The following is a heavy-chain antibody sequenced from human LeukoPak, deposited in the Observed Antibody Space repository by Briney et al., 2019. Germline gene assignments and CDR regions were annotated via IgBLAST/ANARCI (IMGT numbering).Heavy chain of an antibody. Sequence: SETLSLTCTVSGGSISSYYWSWIRQPPGKGLEWIGYIYYSGSTNYNPSLKSRVAISVDTSKNQFSLKLSSVTAADTAVYYCARARVNCSGGSCYYYMDVWGKGTTVTVSS. CDR3: ARARVNCSGGSCYYYMDV. CDR1: GGSISSYY. J-gene: IGHJ6*03. CDR2: IYYSGST. V-gene: IGHV4-59*01. D-gene: IGHD2-15*01.